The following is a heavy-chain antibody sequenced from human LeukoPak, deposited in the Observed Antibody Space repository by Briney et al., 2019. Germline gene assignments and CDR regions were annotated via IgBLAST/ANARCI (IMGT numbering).Heavy chain of an antibody. V-gene: IGHV3-30*02. Sequence: GGSLRLSCAASGFTFSHYGINWVRQAPGKGLEWVAFISYDGSKKYYGDSVKGRFTISRDNSKNTLHLQMNSLRAEDTAVFYCAKHKVDHGDYYYMDVWGKGTTVTVSS. J-gene: IGHJ6*03. CDR1: GFTFSHYG. CDR2: ISYDGSKK. CDR3: AKHKVDHGDYYYMDV. D-gene: IGHD4-17*01.